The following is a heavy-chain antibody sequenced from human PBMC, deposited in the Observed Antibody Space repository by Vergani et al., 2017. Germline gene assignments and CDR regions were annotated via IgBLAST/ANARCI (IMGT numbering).Heavy chain of an antibody. CDR1: GGSFSGYY. CDR2: INHSGST. D-gene: IGHD1-26*01. J-gene: IGHJ6*03. V-gene: IGHV4-34*01. CDR3: ARLVGATKSYYYDDVDV. Sequence: QVQLQQWGAGLLKPSETLSLTCAVYGGSFSGYYWSWIRQPPGKGLEWIGEINHSGSTNYNPSLKSRGTISVDTSKNQFSLKLSSVTAADTAVYYCARLVGATKSYYYDDVDVWGKGTTVTVSS.